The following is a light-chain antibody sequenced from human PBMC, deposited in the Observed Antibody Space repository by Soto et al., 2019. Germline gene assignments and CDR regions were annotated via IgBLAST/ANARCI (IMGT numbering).Light chain of an antibody. CDR3: QQLHGYPIT. CDR2: AAS. V-gene: IGKV1-9*01. Sequence: ILFTQSPSSLSASVGDRVTITCRASQCIDTSLAWYQQKPGKAPKLLIYAASNFQSGVPSRFSGSGSGTHFTLTISSLQPEDFATYYCQQLHGYPITFGQGTRLEIK. J-gene: IGKJ5*01. CDR1: QCIDTS.